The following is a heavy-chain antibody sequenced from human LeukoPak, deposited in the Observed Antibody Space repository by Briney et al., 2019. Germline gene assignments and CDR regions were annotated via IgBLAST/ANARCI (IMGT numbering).Heavy chain of an antibody. CDR3: AELGITMNGGV. CDR1: GFTFSSYG. CDR2: ISGSGSTI. D-gene: IGHD3-10*02. J-gene: IGHJ6*04. V-gene: IGHV3-48*04. Sequence: PGGSLRLSCAASGFTFSSYGMSWGRRGPGEGVEWVSGISGSGSTIYYAHSVKGRFTISRDNAKNSLYLQMNSLRAEDTAVYYCAELGITMNGGVWGKGTTVTISS.